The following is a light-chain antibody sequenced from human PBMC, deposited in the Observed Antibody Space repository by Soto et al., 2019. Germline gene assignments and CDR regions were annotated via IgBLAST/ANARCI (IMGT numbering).Light chain of an antibody. CDR3: QSYDSGLYVV. CDR1: SSNFGSSYD. J-gene: IGLJ2*01. V-gene: IGLV1-40*01. Sequence: QSVLTQPPSVSGAPGQRVTISCTGSSSNFGSSYDVHWYRQLPGTAPKLLIYGKNNRPSGVPDRFSGSKSGTSASLAITGLQAEDEADYYCQSYDSGLYVVFGGGTKVTVL. CDR2: GKN.